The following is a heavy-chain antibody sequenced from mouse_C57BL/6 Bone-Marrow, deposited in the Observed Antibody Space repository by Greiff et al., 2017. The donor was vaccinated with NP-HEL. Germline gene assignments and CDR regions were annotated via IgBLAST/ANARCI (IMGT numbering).Heavy chain of an antibody. V-gene: IGHV1-81*01. J-gene: IGHJ4*01. CDR2: IYPRSGNT. Sequence: VKVVESGAELARPGASVKLSCKASGYTFTSYGISWVKQRTGQGLEWIGEIYPRSGNTYYNEKFKGKATLTADKSSSTAYMELRSLTSEDSAVYFCARGPYAMDYWGQGTSVTVSS. CDR3: ARGPYAMDY. CDR1: GYTFTSYG.